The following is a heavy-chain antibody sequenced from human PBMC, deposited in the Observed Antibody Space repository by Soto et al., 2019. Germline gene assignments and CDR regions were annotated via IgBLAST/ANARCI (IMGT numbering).Heavy chain of an antibody. V-gene: IGHV3-11*01. CDR1: GFTFSDYY. CDR3: VRDWSSDY. D-gene: IGHD2-8*02. Sequence: GGSLRLSCAASGFTFSDYYMSWIRQPPGKGLEWVSYITSDTTIYYADSVKGRFTISRDNAKNSLYLQMNSLRAEDTAVYYCVRDWSSDYWGQGTLVTVSS. CDR2: ITSDTTI. J-gene: IGHJ4*02.